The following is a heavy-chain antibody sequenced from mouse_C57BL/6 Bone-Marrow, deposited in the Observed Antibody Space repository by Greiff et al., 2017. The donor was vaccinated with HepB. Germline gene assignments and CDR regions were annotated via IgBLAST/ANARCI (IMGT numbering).Heavy chain of an antibody. D-gene: IGHD1-1*01. Sequence: VQLQQSGGDLVKPGGSLKLSCAASGFTFSSYGMSWVRQTPDRRLEWVATISSGGSYTYYPDSGKGRFTISRDNAKNTLYLQMSSLKSEDTAMYYCARRVVNYYGSSYYYAMDYWGQGTSVTVSS. V-gene: IGHV5-6*01. J-gene: IGHJ4*01. CDR3: ARRVVNYYGSSYYYAMDY. CDR1: GFTFSSYG. CDR2: ISSGGSYT.